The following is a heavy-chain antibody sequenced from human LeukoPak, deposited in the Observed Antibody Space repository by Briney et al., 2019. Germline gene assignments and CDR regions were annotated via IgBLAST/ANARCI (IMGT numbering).Heavy chain of an antibody. J-gene: IGHJ6*03. CDR1: GGSISSHY. CDR3: ARVVCSSTSCPYYYYYMDV. V-gene: IGHV4-59*11. Sequence: SETLSLTCTVSGGSISSHYWSWIRQPPGKGLEWIGYIYYSGSTNYNPSLKGRVTISVDTSKNQFSLKLSSVTAADTAVYYCARVVCSSTSCPYYYYYMDVWGRGTTVTVSS. D-gene: IGHD2-2*01. CDR2: IYYSGST.